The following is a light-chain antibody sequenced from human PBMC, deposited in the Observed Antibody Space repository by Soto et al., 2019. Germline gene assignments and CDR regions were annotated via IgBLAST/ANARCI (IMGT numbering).Light chain of an antibody. Sequence: DIPMTQSPSSVSASVADRVTITCRVSQGIDTLLDWYQQKPGNAPNLLIHSASNLHSGVPSRFSGSGSRIDVDLTISSLQPEDVATYYYQHGSSFPLIFGQGERLDIK. J-gene: IGKJ5*01. CDR2: SAS. CDR3: QHGSSFPLI. CDR1: QGIDTL. V-gene: IGKV1-12*01.